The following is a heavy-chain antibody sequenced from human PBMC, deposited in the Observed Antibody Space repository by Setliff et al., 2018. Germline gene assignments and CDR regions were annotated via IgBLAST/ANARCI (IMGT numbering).Heavy chain of an antibody. CDR3: ARGDSFYYFMDV. CDR2: IYYSGST. V-gene: IGHV4-59*06. CDR1: GFTFSSYW. J-gene: IGHJ6*03. Sequence: AGGSLRLSCAASGFTFSSYWMHWIRQRPGKGLEWIGYIYYSGSTHYSPSLKSRLTISVDTSKNHFSLKLNSVTAADTAVYYCARGDSFYYFMDVWGKGTTVTVSS.